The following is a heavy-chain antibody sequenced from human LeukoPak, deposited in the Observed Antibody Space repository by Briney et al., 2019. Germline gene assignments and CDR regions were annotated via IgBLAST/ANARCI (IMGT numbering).Heavy chain of an antibody. J-gene: IGHJ4*02. CDR3: ARDVLTGYYVFDY. V-gene: IGHV3-21*01. Sequence: GGSLRLSCAPSGFTFSSYSMNWVRQAPGKGLEWVSSISSSSSYIYYADAVKGRFTISRDNAKNSLYLQMNRLRAEDTAVYYCARDVLTGYYVFDYWGQGTLVTVSS. CDR2: ISSSSSYI. D-gene: IGHD3-9*01. CDR1: GFTFSSYS.